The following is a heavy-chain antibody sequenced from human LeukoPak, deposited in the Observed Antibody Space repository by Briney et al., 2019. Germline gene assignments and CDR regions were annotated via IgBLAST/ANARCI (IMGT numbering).Heavy chain of an antibody. Sequence: GGSLRLSCAATGLTVSTNYMSWVRQAPGKGLEWVSVFYNGINTYYADSVKGRFTTSRDNSKNTLYLQMNSLRAEDTAVYYCARDGTYDSSGYYYGVFDYWGQGTLVTVSS. D-gene: IGHD3-22*01. V-gene: IGHV3-66*01. J-gene: IGHJ4*02. CDR1: GLTVSTNY. CDR3: ARDGTYDSSGYYYGVFDY. CDR2: FYNGINT.